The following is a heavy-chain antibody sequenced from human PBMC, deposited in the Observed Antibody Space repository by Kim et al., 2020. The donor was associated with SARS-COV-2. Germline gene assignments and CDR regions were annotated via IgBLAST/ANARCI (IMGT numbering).Heavy chain of an antibody. Sequence: GCADSEKGRFAITRDNAKNSLYLKMNSLRAEDTALYYCAKDIGWNYYFDYWGQGTLVTVSS. J-gene: IGHJ4*02. CDR3: AKDIGWNYYFDY. D-gene: IGHD1-7*01. V-gene: IGHV3-9*01.